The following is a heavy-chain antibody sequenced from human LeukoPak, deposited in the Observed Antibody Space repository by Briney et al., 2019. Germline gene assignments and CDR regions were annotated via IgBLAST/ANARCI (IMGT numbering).Heavy chain of an antibody. Sequence: PSQTLSLTCTVSGGSISSGGYYWSWIRQHPGKGLEWIGYIYYSGSTYYNPSLKSRVTISVDTSKNQFSLKLSSVTAADTAEYYCARVNERVDYYGMDVWGQGTTVTVSS. CDR1: GGSISSGGYY. V-gene: IGHV4-31*03. J-gene: IGHJ6*02. CDR2: IYYSGST. D-gene: IGHD1-1*01. CDR3: ARVNERVDYYGMDV.